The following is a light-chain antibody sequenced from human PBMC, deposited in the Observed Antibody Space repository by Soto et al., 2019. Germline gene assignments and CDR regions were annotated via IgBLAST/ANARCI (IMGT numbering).Light chain of an antibody. Sequence: EIVLTQSPGTLSLSPGERATLSCRASQSVSSSYLAWYQQKPGQAPRLLIYDASSRATGIPDRSSGSGSGTDFTLTISRLAPEDFAVYYCQHYGSSQYTFGQGTKLEIK. V-gene: IGKV3-20*01. CDR2: DAS. CDR1: QSVSSSY. CDR3: QHYGSSQYT. J-gene: IGKJ2*01.